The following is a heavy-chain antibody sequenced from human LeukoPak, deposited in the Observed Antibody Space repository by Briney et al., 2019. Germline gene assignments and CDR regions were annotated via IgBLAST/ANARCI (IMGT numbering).Heavy chain of an antibody. J-gene: IGHJ4*02. CDR2: IYPGDSDT. CDR3: ARLGAARGIDY. CDR1: GYILTSYR. Sequence: GESLKISCKGSGYILTSYRIGWVRQMPGKGLEWMGIIYPGDSDTRYSPSFQGQVTISADKSINTAYLQWSSLKASDTAMYYCARLGAARGIDYWGQGTLVTVSS. D-gene: IGHD3-10*01. V-gene: IGHV5-51*01.